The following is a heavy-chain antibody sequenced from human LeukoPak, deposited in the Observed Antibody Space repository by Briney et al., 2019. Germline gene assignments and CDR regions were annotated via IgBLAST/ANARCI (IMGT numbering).Heavy chain of an antibody. CDR3: AKDRDIVLMVYERYFDY. CDR2: IRYDGSNK. D-gene: IGHD2-8*01. J-gene: IGHJ4*02. V-gene: IGHV3-30*02. CDR1: GFTFNRYG. Sequence: PGRSLRLSCAASGFTFNRYGMHWVRQAPGKGLEWVAFIRYDGSNKYYADSVKGRFTISRDNSKNTLYLQMNSLRAEDTAVYYCAKDRDIVLMVYERYFDYWGQGTLVTVSS.